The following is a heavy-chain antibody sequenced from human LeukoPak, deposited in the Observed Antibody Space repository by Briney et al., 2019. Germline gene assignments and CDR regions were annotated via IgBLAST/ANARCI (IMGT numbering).Heavy chain of an antibody. CDR1: GFTFSSYG. D-gene: IGHD2-15*01. J-gene: IGHJ4*02. V-gene: IGHV3-23*01. CDR2: ISGSTYSI. Sequence: GGSLRLSCAASGFTFSSYGMSWVRHAPGKGLEWVSYISGSTYSIYYADSVKGRFTISRDNSKNTLYLQMNSLRAEDTPIYYFAKDKLNRFCSAGSCSTTPDYSGARALVSASS. CDR3: AKDKLNRFCSAGSCSTTPDY.